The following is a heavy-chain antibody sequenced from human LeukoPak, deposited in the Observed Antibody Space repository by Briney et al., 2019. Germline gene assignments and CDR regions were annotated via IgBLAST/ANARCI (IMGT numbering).Heavy chain of an antibody. V-gene: IGHV4-39*01. CDR3: ASRGYTYGPLD. Sequence: PSETLSLTCTVSGGSISSSNYYWGWICQPPGKGLEWIGSIYYSGSTYYNASLKSRVTISVDTSKKQFSLTLTSVTAADTAVYYCASRGYTYGPLDWGQGTLVSVSS. CDR2: IYYSGST. CDR1: GGSISSSNYY. D-gene: IGHD5-18*01. J-gene: IGHJ4*02.